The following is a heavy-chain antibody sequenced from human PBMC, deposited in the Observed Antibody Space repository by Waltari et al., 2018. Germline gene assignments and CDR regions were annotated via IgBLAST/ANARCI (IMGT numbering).Heavy chain of an antibody. CDR2: ISSSSSTI. V-gene: IGHV3-48*01. J-gene: IGHJ4*02. CDR3: ARKSNFFDY. CDR1: GFTFSSYS. Sequence: EVQLVESGGGLVQPGGSLRLSCAASGFTFSSYSMNWVRQAPGKGLEWVSYISSSSSTIYYADSVKGRFTISRDNAKNSLYLQMNSLRAEDTAVYYCARKSNFFDYWGQGTLVTVSS.